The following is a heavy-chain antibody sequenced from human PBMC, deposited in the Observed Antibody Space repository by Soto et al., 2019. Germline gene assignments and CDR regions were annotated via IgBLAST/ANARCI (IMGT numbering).Heavy chain of an antibody. V-gene: IGHV1-18*01. CDR1: GYIFTNYV. CDR2: ISPYNGNT. J-gene: IGHJ4*02. D-gene: IGHD3-16*01. Sequence: GASVKVSCKASGYIFTNYVISWVRQAPGQRLEWMGRISPYNGNTNYAQRLQGRVTMTTDTSTSTAYMELRSLRSDDTAVYYCAKDRVGFRPWGFDYWGQGTLVTVSS. CDR3: AKDRVGFRPWGFDY.